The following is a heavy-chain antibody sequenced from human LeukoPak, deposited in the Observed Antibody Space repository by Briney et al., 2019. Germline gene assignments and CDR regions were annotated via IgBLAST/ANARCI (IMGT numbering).Heavy chain of an antibody. J-gene: IGHJ4*02. CDR1: GFTFSSYA. V-gene: IGHV3-64*01. D-gene: IGHD5-12*01. CDR3: AKASGGWLRTYYFDY. Sequence: GGSLRLSCAASGFTFSSYAMHWVRQAPGKGLEYVSAISTNGGSTYYANSVKGRFTISRDNAKNSLYLQMNSLRAEDTALYYCAKASGGWLRTYYFDYWGQGTLVTVSS. CDR2: ISTNGGST.